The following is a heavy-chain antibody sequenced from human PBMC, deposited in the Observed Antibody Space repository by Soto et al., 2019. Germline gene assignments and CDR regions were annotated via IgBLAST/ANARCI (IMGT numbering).Heavy chain of an antibody. CDR3: ARHLIVSDGSGSYYVRPRPKLSLPYYYYGMDV. J-gene: IGHJ6*02. Sequence: PGGSLRLSCAASGFTFSSYAMSWVRQAPGKGLEWVSAISGSGGSTYYADSVKGRFTISRDNSKNTLYLQMNSLRAEDTAVYYFARHLIVSDGSGSYYVRPRPKLSLPYYYYGMDVWGQGTTVTVSS. D-gene: IGHD3-10*01. CDR1: GFTFSSYA. CDR2: ISGSGGST. V-gene: IGHV3-23*01.